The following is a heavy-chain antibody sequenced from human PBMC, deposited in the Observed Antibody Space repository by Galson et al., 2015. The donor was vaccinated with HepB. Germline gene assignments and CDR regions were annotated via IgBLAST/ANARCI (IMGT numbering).Heavy chain of an antibody. CDR1: GYPFTMYA. Sequence: SVKVSCKASGYPFTMYAMHWVRQALGHRLEWMGWINAGNGNTKYSQKFQGRVAISRDTSASIAYMELSSLRSEDTAVYYCARVLTMVRGLITPYSYYYYYGMDVWGQGTTVTVSS. CDR2: INAGNGNT. V-gene: IGHV1-3*01. D-gene: IGHD3-10*01. CDR3: ARVLTMVRGLITPYSYYYYYGMDV. J-gene: IGHJ6*02.